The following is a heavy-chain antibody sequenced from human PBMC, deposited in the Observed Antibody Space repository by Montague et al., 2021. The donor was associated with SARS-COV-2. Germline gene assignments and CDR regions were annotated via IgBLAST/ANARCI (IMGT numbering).Heavy chain of an antibody. D-gene: IGHD3-9*01. CDR3: ARGSYEILRYGMDV. Sequence: SETLSLTCTVSGGSISSYYWSWIRQPPGKGLEWIGYIYYSRSTNYNPSLKSRITISLGTSKNQFSLKLSSVTAADTAVYYCARGSYEILRYGMDVWGQGTTVTVSS. CDR2: IYYSRST. V-gene: IGHV4-59*13. CDR1: GGSISSYY. J-gene: IGHJ6*02.